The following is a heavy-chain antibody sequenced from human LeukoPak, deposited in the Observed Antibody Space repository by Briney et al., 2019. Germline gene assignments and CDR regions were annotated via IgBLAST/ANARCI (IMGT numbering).Heavy chain of an antibody. CDR3: ATAPLAAAGRFDY. J-gene: IGHJ4*02. CDR1: GYTLTELS. D-gene: IGHD6-13*01. Sequence: ASVKVSCKGSGYTLTELSMHWVRQTPGKGLERMGGFDPEDGEKIYAQKFQGRVTMTEDTSTDTAYMELSSLRSEDTAVYYCATAPLAAAGRFDYWGQGTLVTVSS. V-gene: IGHV1-24*01. CDR2: FDPEDGEK.